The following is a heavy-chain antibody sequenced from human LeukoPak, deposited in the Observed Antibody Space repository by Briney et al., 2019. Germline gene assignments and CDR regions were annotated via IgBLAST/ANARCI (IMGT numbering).Heavy chain of an antibody. CDR3: ARQSPIIAAAFFDY. D-gene: IGHD6-13*01. V-gene: IGHV4-39*01. J-gene: IGHJ4*02. Sequence: PSETLSLTCTVSGDSISSGNYWGWIRQPPGKGLEWIGSIYYSGSTYYNPSLKSRVTISVDTSKNQFSLKLSSVTAADTAVYYCARQSPIIAAAFFDYWGQGTLVTVSS. CDR1: GDSISSGNY. CDR2: IYYSGST.